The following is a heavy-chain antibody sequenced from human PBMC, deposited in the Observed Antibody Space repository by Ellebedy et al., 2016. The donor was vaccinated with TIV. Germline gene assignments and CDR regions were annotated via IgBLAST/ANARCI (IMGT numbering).Heavy chain of an antibody. CDR2: ITMSGTYT. J-gene: IGHJ4*02. Sequence: SLKISXAASGFSFSDYYMAWIHQAPGKGLEWVAYITMSGTYTNYADSVKGRLTISRDNAKNSLYLQMNSLRAEDTAVYYCARSVAGSPDYWGQGTLVSVSS. CDR3: ARSVAGSPDY. D-gene: IGHD6-19*01. CDR1: GFSFSDYY. V-gene: IGHV3-11*03.